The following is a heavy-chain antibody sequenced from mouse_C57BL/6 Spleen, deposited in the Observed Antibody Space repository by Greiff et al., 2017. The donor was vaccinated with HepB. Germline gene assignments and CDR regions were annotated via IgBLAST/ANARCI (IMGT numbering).Heavy chain of an antibody. CDR2: IDPSDSYT. J-gene: IGHJ3*01. V-gene: IGHV1-50*01. D-gene: IGHD2-1*01. CDR1: GYTFTSYW. Sequence: QVQLQQPGAELVKPGASVKLSCKASGYTFTSYWMQWVKQRPGQGLEWIGEIDPSDSYTNYNQKFKGKATLTVDISSSTAYMQLSSLTSEDSAVYYCAGYYGNPWFAYWGQGTLVTVSA. CDR3: AGYYGNPWFAY.